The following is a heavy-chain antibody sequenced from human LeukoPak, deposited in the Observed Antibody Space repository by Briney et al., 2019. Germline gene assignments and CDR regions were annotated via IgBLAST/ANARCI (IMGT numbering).Heavy chain of an antibody. CDR2: IIPILGIA. CDR3: ARGGSRRITMVRGERGLDY. Sequence: ASVKVSCKASGGTFSSYAISWVRQAPGQGLEWMGRIIPILGIANYAQKFQGRVTITADKSTSTAYMELSSLRSEDTAVYYCARGGSRRITMVRGERGLDYWGQGTLVTVSS. CDR1: GGTFSSYA. D-gene: IGHD3-10*01. J-gene: IGHJ4*02. V-gene: IGHV1-69*04.